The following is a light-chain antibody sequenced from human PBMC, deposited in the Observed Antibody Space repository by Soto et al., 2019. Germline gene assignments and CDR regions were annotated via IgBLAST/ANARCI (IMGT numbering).Light chain of an antibody. Sequence: DIQMTQSPSTLSASVGDRVTLTCRASQSVSDWLAWYQQKPGKAPKLLIYKASNLESGVPSRFSGSGSGTEFTLTISSLQPDDFATYYCQQYNTFSPYTFGQGTKLEIK. V-gene: IGKV1-5*03. CDR1: QSVSDW. CDR3: QQYNTFSPYT. CDR2: KAS. J-gene: IGKJ2*01.